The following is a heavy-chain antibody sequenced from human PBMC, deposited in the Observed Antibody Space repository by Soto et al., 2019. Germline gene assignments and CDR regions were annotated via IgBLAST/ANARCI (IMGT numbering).Heavy chain of an antibody. CDR2: ISIRGGDE. CDR3: ARGTIVARQHLDY. CDR1: GFTFSSYA. V-gene: IGHV3-30*03. Sequence: GGSLRLSCAASGFTFSSYAMHWARQAPGKVLEWVTVISIRGGDEYYAESVRGRFTISRDYSKNTLYLQMDSLRVEDTAVYYCARGTIVARQHLDYWGQGTLVTVSS. D-gene: IGHD6-6*01. J-gene: IGHJ4*02.